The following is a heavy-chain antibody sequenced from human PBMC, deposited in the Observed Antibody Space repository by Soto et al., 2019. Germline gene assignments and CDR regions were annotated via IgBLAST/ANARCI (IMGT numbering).Heavy chain of an antibody. CDR2: ISYDGINK. CDR1: GFIFSSYG. D-gene: IGHD3-3*01. CDR3: AKDQSGYDHYAMDV. Sequence: QVQLVESGGGVVQPGRSLRLSCAASGFIFSSYGMHWVRKAPGKGLEWVAVISYDGINKNHADAVKGRFTISRDNSKNTLHLQMNSLRAEDTAVYYFAKDQSGYDHYAMDVWGQGTAVTVSS. V-gene: IGHV3-30*18. J-gene: IGHJ6*02.